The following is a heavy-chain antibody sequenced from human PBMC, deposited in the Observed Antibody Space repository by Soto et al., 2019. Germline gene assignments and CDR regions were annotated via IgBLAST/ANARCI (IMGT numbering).Heavy chain of an antibody. J-gene: IGHJ6*02. Sequence: PGGSLRLSCAASGFTFSSYGMHWVRQAPGKGLEWVAVIWYDGSNKYYADSVKGRSTISRDNSKNTLYLQMNSLRAEDTAVYYCARVPGYSSGWYWYYGMDVWGQGTTVTVSS. CDR3: ARVPGYSSGWYWYYGMDV. CDR1: GFTFSSYG. D-gene: IGHD6-19*01. V-gene: IGHV3-33*01. CDR2: IWYDGSNK.